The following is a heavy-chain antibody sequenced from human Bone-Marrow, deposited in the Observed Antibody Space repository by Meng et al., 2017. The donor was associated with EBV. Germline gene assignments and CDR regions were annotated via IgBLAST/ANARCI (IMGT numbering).Heavy chain of an antibody. CDR3: SRDLAGQYDD. CDR2: TNEDGRTV. D-gene: IGHD3-3*02. CDR1: GFTFSRYW. V-gene: IGHV3-74*01. Sequence: VHLGESGGALVQPGGSLRLSCVASGFTFSRYWMHWVRQVPGKGLEWISRTNEDGRTVDYADSVKGRFTISRDNTKNTLYLQMDSLRVEDTALYLCSRDLAGQYDDWGQGTLVTVSS. J-gene: IGHJ4*02.